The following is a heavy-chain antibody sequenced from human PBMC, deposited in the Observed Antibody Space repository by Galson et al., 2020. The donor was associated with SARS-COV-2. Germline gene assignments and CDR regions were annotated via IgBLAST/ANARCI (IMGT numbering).Heavy chain of an antibody. CDR2: ISGYNGNT. D-gene: IGHD3-10*01. J-gene: IGHJ4*02. Sequence: ASVKVSCEASGYTFAKYGVSWVRQAPGQGLEWMGWISGYNGNTLYSEKFEGRLTLTTDTSTNTAHMELRSLRSDDTAVYYCVRCPLWFGTSSHFDHWGQGTLVTVSS. CDR3: VRCPLWFGTSSHFDH. CDR1: GYTFAKYG. V-gene: IGHV1-18*01.